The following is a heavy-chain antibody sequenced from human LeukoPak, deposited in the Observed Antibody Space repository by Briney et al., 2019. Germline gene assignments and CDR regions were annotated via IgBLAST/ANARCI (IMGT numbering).Heavy chain of an antibody. CDR3: ARDPLWQQLVHDY. D-gene: IGHD6-13*01. V-gene: IGHV3-7*01. Sequence: QPGGSLRLSCAASGFTFSSYWMSWVRQAPGKGLEWEANIKQDGSEKYYVDSVKGRFTISRDNAKNSLYLQMNSLRAEDTAVYYCARDPLWQQLVHDYWGQGTLVTVSS. CDR2: IKQDGSEK. CDR1: GFTFSSYW. J-gene: IGHJ4*02.